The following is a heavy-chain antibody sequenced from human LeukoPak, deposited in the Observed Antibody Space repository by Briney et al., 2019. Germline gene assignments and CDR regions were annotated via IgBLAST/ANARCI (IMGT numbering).Heavy chain of an antibody. Sequence: PSETLSLTCTVSGYSVSSGYYWGWIRQPPGKELEWIGSIYHSGSTYYNPSLKSRVTISVDGSKNQFSLKLSSVTAADTAVYYCARELVRAIWFDPWGQGTLVTVSS. J-gene: IGHJ5*02. CDR2: IYHSGST. CDR3: ARELVRAIWFDP. D-gene: IGHD6-13*01. V-gene: IGHV4-38-2*02. CDR1: GYSVSSGYY.